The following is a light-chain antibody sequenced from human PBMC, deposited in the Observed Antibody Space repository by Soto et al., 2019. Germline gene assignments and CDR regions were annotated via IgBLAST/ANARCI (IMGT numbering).Light chain of an antibody. CDR3: QQYSNWPQIT. Sequence: EIVVTQSPATLSVSPGERATLSCRASEVVTTNLAWYQQKPGQAPRLLIYGASTRAAGIPARFSGSGSGTHFTLDISSVQSEDFAVYYCQQYSNWPQITFGQGTRLEIK. J-gene: IGKJ5*01. CDR2: GAS. V-gene: IGKV3-15*01. CDR1: EVVTTN.